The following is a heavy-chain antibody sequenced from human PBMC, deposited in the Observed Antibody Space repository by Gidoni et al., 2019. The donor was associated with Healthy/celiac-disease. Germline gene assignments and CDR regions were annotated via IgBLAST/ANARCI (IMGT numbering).Heavy chain of an antibody. CDR1: GGIFSSYA. CDR2: IIPILGIA. V-gene: IGHV1-69*04. J-gene: IGHJ2*01. D-gene: IGHD7-27*01. CDR3: ARRGPWGVTDWYFDL. Sequence: QVQLVQSGAEVKTPGSSVKVSCQASGGIFSSYAISWVRQAPGQGLEWMGRIIPILGIANYAQKFQGRVTINADKSTSTAYMELSSLRSEDTAVYYCARRGPWGVTDWYFDLWGRGTLVTVSS.